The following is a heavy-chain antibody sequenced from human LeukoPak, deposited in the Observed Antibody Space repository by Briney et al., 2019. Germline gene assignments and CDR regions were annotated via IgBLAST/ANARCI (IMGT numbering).Heavy chain of an antibody. CDR1: GFIFTDYP. V-gene: IGHV3-30-3*01. CDR2: MSIDGNTK. Sequence: GGSLRLSCAASGFIFTDYPIHWVRQTPDKGLECVALMSIDGNTKYYANSVRGRFTVSRDNSKNTVYLQMCSLRVEDTAVYYCVRDPILGFPDYFDSWGQGTLVTVSS. D-gene: IGHD3-3*01. J-gene: IGHJ4*02. CDR3: VRDPILGFPDYFDS.